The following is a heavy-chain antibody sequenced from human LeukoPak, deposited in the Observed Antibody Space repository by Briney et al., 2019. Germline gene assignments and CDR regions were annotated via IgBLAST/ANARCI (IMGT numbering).Heavy chain of an antibody. V-gene: IGHV3-21*01. CDR1: GFTFSSYW. CDR3: ARVRDSSGYYSVYYFDY. J-gene: IGHJ4*02. D-gene: IGHD3-22*01. Sequence: GGSLRPSCAASGFTFSSYWMSWVRQAPGKGLEWVSSISSSSSYIYYADSVKGRFTISRDNAKNSLYLQMNSLRAEDTAVYYCARVRDSSGYYSVYYFDYWGQGTLVTVSS. CDR2: ISSSSSYI.